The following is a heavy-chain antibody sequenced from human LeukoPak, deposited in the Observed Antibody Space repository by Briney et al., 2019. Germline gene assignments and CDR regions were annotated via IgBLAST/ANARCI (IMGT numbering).Heavy chain of an antibody. CDR1: GFTFSSSA. CDR3: AREARTHDFDY. Sequence: GGSLRLSCAASGFTFSSSAMSWVRQAPGKGLEWVSAISNNGGYTYYADSVQGRFTISRDNSKSTLCLQMNSLRAEDTAVYYCAREARTHDFDYWGQGTLVTVSS. D-gene: IGHD1-1*01. J-gene: IGHJ4*02. V-gene: IGHV3-23*01. CDR2: ISNNGGYT.